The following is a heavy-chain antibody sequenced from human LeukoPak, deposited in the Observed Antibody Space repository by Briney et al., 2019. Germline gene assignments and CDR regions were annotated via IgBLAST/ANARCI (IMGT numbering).Heavy chain of an antibody. D-gene: IGHD4-23*01. CDR2: INSDGSST. CDR3: ARVARYYGGNPPFDY. V-gene: IGHV3-74*01. CDR1: GFTFSSYW. Sequence: PGGSLRLSCAASGFTFSSYWMHWVRQAPGKGLVWVSRINSDGSSTSYADSVKGRFTISRDNAKNTLYLQMNSLRAEDTAVYYCARVARYYGGNPPFDYWGQGTLVTVSS. J-gene: IGHJ4*02.